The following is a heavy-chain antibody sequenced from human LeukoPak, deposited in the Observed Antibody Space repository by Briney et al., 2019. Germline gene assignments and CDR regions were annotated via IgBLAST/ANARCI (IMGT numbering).Heavy chain of an antibody. J-gene: IGHJ4*02. CDR2: INHSGST. Sequence: SETLYLTCAVYGGSFSGYYWSWIRQPPGKGLEWIGEINHSGSTNYNPSLKSRVTISVDTSKNQFSLKLSSVTAADTAVYYCARGANDSNERAFDYWGQGTLVTVSS. CDR3: ARGANDSNERAFDY. V-gene: IGHV4-34*01. D-gene: IGHD1-1*01. CDR1: GGSFSGYY.